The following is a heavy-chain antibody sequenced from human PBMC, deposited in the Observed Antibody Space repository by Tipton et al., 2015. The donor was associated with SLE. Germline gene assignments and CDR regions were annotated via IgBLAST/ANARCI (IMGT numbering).Heavy chain of an antibody. CDR3: ARTLRGDGVVVGLDHYYMDV. CDR2: VYDSGTT. V-gene: IGHV4-39*07. Sequence: TLSLTCFVSGDYITSDIYYWGWIRQPPGRGLEWIGSVYDSGTTYYNPSLKSRVTISEDTSKDQFSLKLTSVTAADTAVYYCARTLRGDGVVVGLDHYYMDVWGKGTTVTVSS. D-gene: IGHD3-3*01. J-gene: IGHJ6*03. CDR1: GDYITSDIYY.